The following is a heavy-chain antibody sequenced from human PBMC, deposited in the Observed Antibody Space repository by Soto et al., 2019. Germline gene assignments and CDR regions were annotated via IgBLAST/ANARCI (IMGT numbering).Heavy chain of an antibody. J-gene: IGHJ2*01. CDR1: GFNFRRFA. CDR2: MSERTGPP. D-gene: IGHD1-1*01. V-gene: IGHV3-23*01. CDR3: AKDQDNTDYYWMSDL. Sequence: ELQLLESGGGVVQPGGSLRLSCAASGFNFRRFAMSWVRQAPGKGLEWVSGMSERTGPPLYSDSVKGRFTISRDNSKSALYLEMNSLRPEDTAVYYCAKDQDNTDYYWMSDLWGRGTPVTVSS.